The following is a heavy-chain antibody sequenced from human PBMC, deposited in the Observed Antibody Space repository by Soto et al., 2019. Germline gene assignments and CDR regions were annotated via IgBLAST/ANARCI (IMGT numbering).Heavy chain of an antibody. Sequence: GGSLRLSWAVSGCTVSSIYISWVRQAPGKGLEWVSVTYSSDSTYYADSVKGRFTISTDNSKNTLYLQMNSLRAEDTAVYYCAREMQGARYFDCWGQGTLVTVSS. D-gene: IGHD1-26*01. CDR2: TYSSDST. J-gene: IGHJ4*02. CDR1: GCTVSSIY. CDR3: AREMQGARYFDC. V-gene: IGHV3-66*01.